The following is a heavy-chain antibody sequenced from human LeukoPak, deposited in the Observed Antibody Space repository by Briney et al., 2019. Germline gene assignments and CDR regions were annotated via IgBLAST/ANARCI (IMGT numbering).Heavy chain of an antibody. CDR3: ARDSSGYYYFDY. V-gene: IGHV5-51*01. D-gene: IGHD3-22*01. CDR2: IYPGDSDT. CDR1: GYSFTSYY. J-gene: IGHJ4*02. Sequence: GASLKISCKASGYSFTSYYIGWVRQMPGEGLEWMGIIYPGDSDTRYSPSFQGQVTISADKSITTAYLQWSSLKASDNAMYYCARDSSGYYYFDYWGQGTLVTVSS.